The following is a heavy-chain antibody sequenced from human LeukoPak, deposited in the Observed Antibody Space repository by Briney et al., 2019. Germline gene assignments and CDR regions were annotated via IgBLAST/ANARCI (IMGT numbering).Heavy chain of an antibody. Sequence: IPSETLSLTCAVSGGSISSSTNWWTWVRQPPGKGLEWIGEIYHSGSANYNPSLKSRVTMSIDKSKNQFSLKVTSMTAADTAVYYCLHGGNSGDWVYWGQGTLVTVSS. CDR2: IYHSGSA. J-gene: IGHJ4*02. V-gene: IGHV4-4*02. CDR3: LHGGNSGDWVY. D-gene: IGHD4-23*01. CDR1: GGSISSSTNW.